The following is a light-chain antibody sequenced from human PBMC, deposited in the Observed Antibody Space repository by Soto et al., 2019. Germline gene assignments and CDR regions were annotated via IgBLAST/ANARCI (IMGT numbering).Light chain of an antibody. V-gene: IGKV3-20*01. J-gene: IGKJ2*01. Sequence: EIVLTQSPGTLSLSPGESTTLSCRASRGISSSYLAWYQQKPGQAPRLLIYAASTRATGIPDRFRGSGSATDFTLTISRLEPEDSAVYYCQQYGASPPYTFGQGTKVDIK. CDR2: AAS. CDR1: RGISSSY. CDR3: QQYGASPPYT.